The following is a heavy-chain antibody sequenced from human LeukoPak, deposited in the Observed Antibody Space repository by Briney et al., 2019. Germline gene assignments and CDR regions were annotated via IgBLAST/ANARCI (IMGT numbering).Heavy chain of an antibody. V-gene: IGHV3-74*01. J-gene: IGHJ4*02. CDR3: ARTWELLPDFDY. Sequence: GGSLRLSCAASGFTFSSYWMHWVRQAPGKGLVWVSRINSDGSSTRYADSVKGRFTISRDNAKNTLYLQMNSLRAEDTAVYYCARTWELLPDFDYWGQGTLVTVSS. CDR2: INSDGSST. CDR1: GFTFSSYW. D-gene: IGHD1-26*01.